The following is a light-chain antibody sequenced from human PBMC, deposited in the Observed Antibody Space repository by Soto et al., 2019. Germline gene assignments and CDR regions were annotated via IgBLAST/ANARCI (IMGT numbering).Light chain of an antibody. V-gene: IGKV3-20*01. Sequence: DIVLTQSPGTLSLSPGERATLSCRASQSVSSSYLVWYQQKPGQAPRLLIYGASSRATGIPDRFSGTGSVTDFTLTISRLESEDFAVYFCQQYGSSPTLTFGGGTKVEIK. CDR1: QSVSSSY. CDR2: GAS. CDR3: QQYGSSPTLT. J-gene: IGKJ4*01.